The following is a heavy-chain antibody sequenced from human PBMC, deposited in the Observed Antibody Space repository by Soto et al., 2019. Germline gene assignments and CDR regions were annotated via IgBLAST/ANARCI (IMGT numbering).Heavy chain of an antibody. CDR2: ISSDGRSK. J-gene: IGHJ5*02. CDR3: ARKWYGELGEGWFDP. D-gene: IGHD3-10*01. V-gene: IGHV3-30*04. CDR1: GFGFSDYA. Sequence: QVQLVESGGGVVQPGRSLRLSCAASGFGFSDYAMHWVRQAPGKGLEWVALISSDGRSKYYADFVKGRISISRDNSENTLFLQMNSLTAEDTAVHYCARKWYGELGEGWFDPWGQGTLVTVSS.